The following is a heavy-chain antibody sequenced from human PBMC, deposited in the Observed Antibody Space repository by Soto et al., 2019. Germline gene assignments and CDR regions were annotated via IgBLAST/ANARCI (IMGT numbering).Heavy chain of an antibody. CDR2: IYHSGGT. J-gene: IGHJ5*02. V-gene: IGHV4-30-2*01. D-gene: IGHD1-1*01. CDR3: ARDQLEGNWFAP. Sequence: QLQLQESGSGLVRPSQTLSLTCAVSGGSISSGGYSWNWIRQPPGKGLEWIGYIYHSGGTLYNASLDKPVXXXVXXSKNQFSLKLTSLTAADTAVYYCARDQLEGNWFAPWGQGVLVTVSS. CDR1: GGSISSGGYS.